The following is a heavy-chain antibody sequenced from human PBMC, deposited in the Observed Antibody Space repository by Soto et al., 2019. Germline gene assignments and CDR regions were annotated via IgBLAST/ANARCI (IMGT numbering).Heavy chain of an antibody. J-gene: IGHJ6*02. CDR3: ARGRGLSTQYYCYVMDV. V-gene: IGHV3-48*02. CDR1: GFTFSDYS. CDR2: ISSSDIPI. Sequence: EVQLVESGGGLVHPGGSLRLSCVASGFTFSDYSMNCVRQAPGKGLEWISYISSSDIPIYYADSVKGRFTISRENAKNLLYLQMNSLRDEDTAVYYCARGRGLSTQYYCYVMDVWGQGTTVTVSS.